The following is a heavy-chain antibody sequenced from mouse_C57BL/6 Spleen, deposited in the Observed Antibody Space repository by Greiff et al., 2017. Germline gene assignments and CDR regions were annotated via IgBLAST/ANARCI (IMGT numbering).Heavy chain of an antibody. V-gene: IGHV2-5*01. CDR1: GFSLTSYG. CDR3: AKNKELGQTWLAY. Sequence: VQLQQSGPGLVQPSQCLSISCTVSGFSLTSYGVHWVRQSPGKGLEWLGVIWRGGSTDYNAAFMSRLSITKDNSKSQVFLKMNSLQADDTAIYYCAKNKELGQTWLAYWGQGTLVTVSA. D-gene: IGHD4-1*01. J-gene: IGHJ3*01. CDR2: IWRGGST.